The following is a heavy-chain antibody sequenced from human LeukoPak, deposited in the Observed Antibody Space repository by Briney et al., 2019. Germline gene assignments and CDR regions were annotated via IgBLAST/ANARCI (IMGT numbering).Heavy chain of an antibody. CDR2: INPSGGST. D-gene: IGHD7-27*01. J-gene: IGHJ4*02. CDR3: ARSTGDHDYFDY. Sequence: ASVKASCKASGYTFTSYYMHWVRQAPGQGLEWMGIINPSGGSTSYAQKFQGRVTMTRDTSTSTVYMELSSLRSEDTAVYYCARSTGDHDYFDYWGQGTLVTVSS. V-gene: IGHV1-46*01. CDR1: GYTFTSYY.